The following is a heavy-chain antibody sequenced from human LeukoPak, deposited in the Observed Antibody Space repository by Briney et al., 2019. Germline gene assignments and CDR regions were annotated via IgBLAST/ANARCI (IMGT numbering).Heavy chain of an antibody. CDR1: GDSVSSGSNY. V-gene: IGHV4-61*02. Sequence: PSETLSLTCTVSGDSVSSGSNYWSWIRQPAGKGLEWIGRIYNSWTTNYNPSLKSRVTISVDTSKNPFSLKLSSVTAADTAVYYYYMDVWGKGTTVIVSS. CDR2: IYNSWTT. CDR3: YMDV. J-gene: IGHJ6*03.